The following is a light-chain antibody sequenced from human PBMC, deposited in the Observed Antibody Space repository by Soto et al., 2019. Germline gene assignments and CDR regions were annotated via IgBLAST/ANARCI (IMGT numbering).Light chain of an antibody. Sequence: IVSTQSPGTLSLTPGETATPSCRASQSVRSTYLAWYQQKPGQAPRLLIYGASSRATGIPDRFAGSGSGTDFTLTISGLEPDDLAVYYCLQYGSSPRTFGQGTKVDIK. CDR3: LQYGSSPRT. J-gene: IGKJ1*01. V-gene: IGKV3-20*01. CDR1: QSVRSTY. CDR2: GAS.